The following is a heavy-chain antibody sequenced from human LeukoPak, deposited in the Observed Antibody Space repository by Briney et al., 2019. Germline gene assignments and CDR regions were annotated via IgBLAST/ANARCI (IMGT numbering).Heavy chain of an antibody. CDR1: GFTFSSYA. CDR2: ISGSGGST. Sequence: GGSLRLSCAASGFTFSSYAMSWVRQAPGKGLEWVSAISGSGGSTYYADSLKGRFTISRDNFKNTLYLQMNSLRAGDTAVYYCAKTFRSTSMDVWGKGTTVTVSS. CDR3: AKTFRSTSMDV. J-gene: IGHJ6*03. D-gene: IGHD2-2*01. V-gene: IGHV3-23*01.